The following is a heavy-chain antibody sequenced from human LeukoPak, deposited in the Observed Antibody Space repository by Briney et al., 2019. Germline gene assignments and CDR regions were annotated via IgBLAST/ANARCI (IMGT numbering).Heavy chain of an antibody. CDR3: AKDRALHSTVVTTYAEYFHR. CDR1: GFTFSSYA. J-gene: IGHJ1*01. D-gene: IGHD4-23*01. Sequence: GGSLRLSCAASGFTFSSYAMSWVRRAPGKGLEWVSTISCSGGSTSYADSVKGRFTISRDNSKNTLYLQMNSLRAEDTAVYYCAKDRALHSTVVTTYAEYFHRWVQGTLVTVPS. CDR2: ISCSGGST. V-gene: IGHV3-23*01.